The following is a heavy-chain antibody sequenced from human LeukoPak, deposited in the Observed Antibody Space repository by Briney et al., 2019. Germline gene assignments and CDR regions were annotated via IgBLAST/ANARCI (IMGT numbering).Heavy chain of an antibody. CDR1: GGSISSYY. V-gene: IGHV4-59*01. J-gene: IGHJ3*02. D-gene: IGHD6-6*01. CDR3: ARGSIAARNDAFDI. CDR2: IYYSGST. Sequence: PSETLSLTCTVSGGSISSYYWSWIRQPPGKGLDWIGYIYYSGSTNYNPSLKSRVTISVDTSKNQFSLKLSSVTAADTAVYYCARGSIAARNDAFDIWGQGTIVTVSS.